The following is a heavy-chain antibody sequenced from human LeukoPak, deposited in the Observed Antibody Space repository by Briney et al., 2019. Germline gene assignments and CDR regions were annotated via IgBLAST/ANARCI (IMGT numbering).Heavy chain of an antibody. Sequence: GGSLRLSCAASGFTFSSYSMNWVRQAPGKGLEWVSSISSSSSYIYYADSVKGRFTISRDNAKNSLYLQMNSLGAEDTAVYYCARLRVTYYDFWSGYGIDYWGQGTLVTVSS. V-gene: IGHV3-21*01. J-gene: IGHJ4*02. CDR2: ISSSSSYI. CDR1: GFTFSSYS. D-gene: IGHD3-3*01. CDR3: ARLRVTYYDFWSGYGIDY.